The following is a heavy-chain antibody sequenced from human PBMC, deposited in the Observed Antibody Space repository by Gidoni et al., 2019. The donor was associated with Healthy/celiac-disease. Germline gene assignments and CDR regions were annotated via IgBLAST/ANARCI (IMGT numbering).Heavy chain of an antibody. CDR1: GGTFSSYA. Sequence: QAQLVQSGAEVKKPGSSSKVSCKASGGTFSSYAISRVRQAPRQGHEWMGGIIPIFGTANYAQKFQGRVTITADQSTSTAYIELSSLSSEDTAVYYCAREGSYPWGQGTLVTVSS. V-gene: IGHV1-69*01. D-gene: IGHD1-26*01. CDR2: IIPIFGTA. CDR3: AREGSYP. J-gene: IGHJ5*02.